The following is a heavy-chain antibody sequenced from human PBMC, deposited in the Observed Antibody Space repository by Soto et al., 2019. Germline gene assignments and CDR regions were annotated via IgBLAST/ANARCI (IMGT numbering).Heavy chain of an antibody. CDR3: ASQSAGTVGFDY. V-gene: IGHV4-59*01. D-gene: IGHD6-13*01. CDR2: IYYSGST. Sequence: SETLSLTCTVSGAPIASYYGNWIRQPPGKGLEWIGDIYYSGSTNYNPSLKSRVTISLDTSKNQFSLKLTSVTAADTAVYYWASQSAGTVGFDYWGQGTQVTVSS. J-gene: IGHJ4*02. CDR1: GAPIASYY.